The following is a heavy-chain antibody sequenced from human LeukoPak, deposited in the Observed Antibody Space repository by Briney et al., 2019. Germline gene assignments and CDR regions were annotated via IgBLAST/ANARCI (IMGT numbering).Heavy chain of an antibody. D-gene: IGHD2-2*01. CDR2: INPNDGDT. V-gene: IGHV1-2*02. Sequence: ASVKVSCKASGYTFTDYYTHWVRQAPGQGFEWMGWINPNDGDTNYAQKFQGRVTMTRDTSISTAHMEVSRLRSDDTAVYYCARANFLYCSSSTCLFDYWGQGTLVTVSS. CDR1: GYTFTDYY. CDR3: ARANFLYCSSSTCLFDY. J-gene: IGHJ4*02.